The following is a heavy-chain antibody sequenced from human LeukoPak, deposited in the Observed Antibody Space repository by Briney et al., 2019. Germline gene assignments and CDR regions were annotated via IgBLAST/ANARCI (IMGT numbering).Heavy chain of an antibody. CDR2: IYSGGNT. Sequence: GRSLRLSCAASGFTVDSNYMSWVRQAPGKGLEWVSVIYSGGNTFYADSVKGRFTISRDNSKNTLYLQMHSLRAEDTAVYYCARDYRGYCSSTSCLLYYGMDVWGQGTTVTVSS. D-gene: IGHD2-2*01. CDR1: GFTVDSNY. CDR3: ARDYRGYCSSTSCLLYYGMDV. V-gene: IGHV3-53*01. J-gene: IGHJ6*02.